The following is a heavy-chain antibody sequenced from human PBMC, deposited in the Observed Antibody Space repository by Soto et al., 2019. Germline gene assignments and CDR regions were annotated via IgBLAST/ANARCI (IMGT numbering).Heavy chain of an antibody. Sequence: SVKVSCKAPGFTFTYSSMQWVRQARGQGLEWIGWIVVGSGNTNYAPKFQGRVTTTWDMSRSTAYMELSSLRSEETAVYYCAAKYYYGSGDPKGRIDWG. CDR1: GFTFTYSS. CDR2: IVVGSGNT. D-gene: IGHD3-22*01. CDR3: AAKYYYGSGDPKGRID. V-gene: IGHV1-58*02. J-gene: IGHJ1*01.